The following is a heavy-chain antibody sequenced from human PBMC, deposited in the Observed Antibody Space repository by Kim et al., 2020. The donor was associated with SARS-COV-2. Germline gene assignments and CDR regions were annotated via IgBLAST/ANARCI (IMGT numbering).Heavy chain of an antibody. CDR1: GFTFSSYA. CDR2: ISYDGSNK. CDR3: ARADDYSNYYNWFDP. V-gene: IGHV3-30-3*01. J-gene: IGHJ5*02. Sequence: GGSLRLSCAASGFTFSSYAMHWVRQAPGKGLEWVAVISYDGSNKYYADSVKGRFTISRDNSKNTLYLQMNSLRAEDTAVYYCARADDYSNYYNWFDPWGQGTLVTVSS. D-gene: IGHD4-4*01.